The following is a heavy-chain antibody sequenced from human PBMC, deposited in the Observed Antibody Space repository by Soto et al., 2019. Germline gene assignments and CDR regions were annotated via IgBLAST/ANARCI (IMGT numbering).Heavy chain of an antibody. V-gene: IGHV5-10-1*01. CDR3: ARHEYGIAAESYFYYGMEV. CDR2: IDPSDSYT. J-gene: IGHJ6*02. D-gene: IGHD6-13*01. Sequence: PGESLKISCKGSGYSFTRYWISWFRQMPVKGLEWIGTIDPSDSYTNYSPSFQGHVTISADKSISTAYLKWRSLKASDTAMYYCARHEYGIAAESYFYYGMEVWGQGTTVT. CDR1: GYSFTRYW.